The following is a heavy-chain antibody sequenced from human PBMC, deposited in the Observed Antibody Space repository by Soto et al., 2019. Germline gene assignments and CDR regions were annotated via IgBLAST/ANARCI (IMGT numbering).Heavy chain of an antibody. CDR1: GGTFSSYA. CDR2: INPNSGGT. Sequence: ASVKVSCKASGGTFSSYAISWVRQAPGQGLEWMGWINPNSGGTNYAQKFQGRVTMTRDTSISTAYMELSRLRSDDTAVYYCARSRGYCSSTSCSPFDYWGQGTLVTVSS. CDR3: ARSRGYCSSTSCSPFDY. J-gene: IGHJ4*02. D-gene: IGHD2-2*01. V-gene: IGHV1-2*02.